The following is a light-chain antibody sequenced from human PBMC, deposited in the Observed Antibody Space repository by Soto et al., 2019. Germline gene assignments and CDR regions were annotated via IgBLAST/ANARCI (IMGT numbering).Light chain of an antibody. J-gene: IGKJ1*01. CDR3: QQYGSSPRT. Sequence: EILLPQSPGTLSFYPGVRTTPSCRASQSVSSSYLAWYQQKPGQAPRLLIYGASNRATGIPDRFSGSGSGTDFTLTISRLEPEDFAVYYCQQYGSSPRTFGQGTKVDIK. CDR1: QSVSSSY. CDR2: GAS. V-gene: IGKV3-20*01.